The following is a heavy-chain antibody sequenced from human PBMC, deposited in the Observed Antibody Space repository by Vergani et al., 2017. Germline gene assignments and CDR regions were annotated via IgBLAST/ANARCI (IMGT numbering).Heavy chain of an antibody. CDR1: GFTFENYG. J-gene: IGHJ6*03. CDR3: TRTRPVIYYMDV. Sequence: EVSVVESGGNLVQPGRSLRLSCTVSGFTFENYGLSWVRQAPGKALEWVAFIKSKSYGGTTDYAAAVKGRFSISRHDSKSIAYLDMSNLQIEDTGLYFCTRTRPVIYYMDVWGKGTTVTVSS. D-gene: IGHD2-21*01. V-gene: IGHV3-49*04. CDR2: IKSKSYGGTT.